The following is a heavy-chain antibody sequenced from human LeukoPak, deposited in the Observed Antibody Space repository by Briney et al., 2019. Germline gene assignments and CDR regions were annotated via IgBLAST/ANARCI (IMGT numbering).Heavy chain of an antibody. CDR3: AREVSIAARRDFDY. Sequence: GASVKVSCKASGYTFTGYYMHWVRQAPGQGLEWMGWINPNSGGTNYAQKFQGRVTMTRDTSISTAYMELSRLRSDDTAVYYCAREVSIAARRDFDYWGQGTLVTVSS. J-gene: IGHJ4*02. V-gene: IGHV1-2*02. D-gene: IGHD6-6*01. CDR1: GYTFTGYY. CDR2: INPNSGGT.